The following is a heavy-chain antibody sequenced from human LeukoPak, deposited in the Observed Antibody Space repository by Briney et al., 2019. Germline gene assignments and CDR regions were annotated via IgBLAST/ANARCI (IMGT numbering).Heavy chain of an antibody. Sequence: SETLSLTCTVSGGSISSYYWSWIRQPAGKGLEWIGRIYTSGSTNYNPSLKSRVTISVDTSKNQFSLKLSSVTAADTAVYYCARAKEKIAVAGNYYYYMDVWGKGTTVTVSS. J-gene: IGHJ6*03. D-gene: IGHD6-19*01. V-gene: IGHV4-4*07. CDR2: IYTSGST. CDR1: GGSISSYY. CDR3: ARAKEKIAVAGNYYYYMDV.